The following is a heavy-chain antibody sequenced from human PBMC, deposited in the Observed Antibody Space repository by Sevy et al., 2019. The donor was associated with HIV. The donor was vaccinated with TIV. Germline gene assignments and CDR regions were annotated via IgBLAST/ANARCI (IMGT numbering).Heavy chain of an antibody. CDR1: GFTFSTYG. V-gene: IGHV3-30*02. J-gene: IGHJ6*02. D-gene: IGHD2-2*01. CDR3: AKVLHIVVVPAAIDYYYGMDV. Sequence: GGSLRLSCAASGFTFSTYGMHWVRQAPGKGLEWVAFIRFDGSIKYYTDSVKGRLTISRDNSKKTLYLQMNSLRAEDTAGYFCAKVLHIVVVPAAIDYYYGMDVWGQGTTVTVSS. CDR2: IRFDGSIK.